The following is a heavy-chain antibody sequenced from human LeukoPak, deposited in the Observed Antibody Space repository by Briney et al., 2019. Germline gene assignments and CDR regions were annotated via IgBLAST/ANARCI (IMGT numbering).Heavy chain of an antibody. CDR3: ARTQITSGWPLHFDY. V-gene: IGHV3-74*01. J-gene: IGHJ4*02. Sequence: GGSLRLSCAASEISFSSSWMHWVRQGPGKGLVWVSRVNSDGTRTNYADSVKGRFAISRDNAKNMLYLQMNSLRAEDTAVYYCARTQITSGWPLHFDYWGQGTLVTVSS. CDR1: EISFSSSW. CDR2: VNSDGTRT. D-gene: IGHD6-19*01.